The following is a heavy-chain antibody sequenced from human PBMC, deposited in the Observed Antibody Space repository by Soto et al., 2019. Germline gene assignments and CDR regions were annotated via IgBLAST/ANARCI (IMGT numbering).Heavy chain of an antibody. J-gene: IGHJ4*02. CDR2: INQDVSEK. CDR3: PGGVGDAF. Sequence: EVHLVESGGCLVQTGGSLRLSCAIFESTVSRDWMNWVRQAPGKGLEWVAHINQDVSEKYYVDSVKGRFTISRDNAKKSLYLQMNSLRPADTAMYYCPGGVGDAFWGQGTLVTVSS. D-gene: IGHD1-26*01. CDR1: ESTVSRDW. V-gene: IGHV3-7*04.